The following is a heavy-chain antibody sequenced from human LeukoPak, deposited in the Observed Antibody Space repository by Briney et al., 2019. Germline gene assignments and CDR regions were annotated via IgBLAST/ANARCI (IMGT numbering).Heavy chain of an antibody. CDR3: ARDEGYSSDY. CDR2: IIPILGIA. J-gene: IGHJ4*02. Sequence: ASVKVSCKASGGTFSSYAISWVRQAPGQGLEWMGRIIPILGIANYAQKSQGRVTITADKSTSTAYMELSSLRSEDTAVYYCARDEGYSSDYWGQGTLVTVSS. D-gene: IGHD5-18*01. V-gene: IGHV1-69*04. CDR1: GGTFSSYA.